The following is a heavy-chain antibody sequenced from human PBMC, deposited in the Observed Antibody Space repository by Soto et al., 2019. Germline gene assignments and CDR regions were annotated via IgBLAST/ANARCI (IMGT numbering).Heavy chain of an antibody. CDR2: SSAYNGHT. J-gene: IGHJ4*02. CDR3: ARVDLEGRYFDPFDY. CDR1: GYTFTSYR. V-gene: IGHV1-18*01. Sequence: QVQLVQSGAEVKKPGASVKVSCKASGYTFTSYRISWVRQAPGQGLEWMGWSSAYNGHTNYAQKLQGRVTMTTDTSTSTAYMEIRSLRSDDTAVYYCARVDLEGRYFDPFDYWGQGTLVTVSS. D-gene: IGHD3-9*01.